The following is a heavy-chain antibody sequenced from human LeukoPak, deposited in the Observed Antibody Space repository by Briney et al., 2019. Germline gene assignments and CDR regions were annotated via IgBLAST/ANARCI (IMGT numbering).Heavy chain of an antibody. Sequence: GGSLRLSCAASGFTFSSYGMHWVRQAPGKGLEWVAVIWYDGSNKYYADSVKGRFTISRDNSKNTLYLQMNSLRAEDTAVYYCAREHCSSTSCYVFDYWGQGTLVTVSS. CDR2: IWYDGSNK. D-gene: IGHD2-2*01. CDR3: AREHCSSTSCYVFDY. V-gene: IGHV3-33*01. CDR1: GFTFSSYG. J-gene: IGHJ4*02.